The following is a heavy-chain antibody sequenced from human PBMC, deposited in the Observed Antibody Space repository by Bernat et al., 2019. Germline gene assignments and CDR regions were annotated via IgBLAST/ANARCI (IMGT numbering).Heavy chain of an antibody. CDR3: AKDLREGGTSRYFDY. Sequence: QVQLAESGGGVVQPGRSLRLSCAASGFTFSSYGMHWVRQAPGKGLEWVAVISYDGSNKYYADSVKGRFTISRDNSKNTLYLQMNSLRAEDTAVYYCAKDLREGGTSRYFDYWGQGTLVTVSS. D-gene: IGHD4-23*01. CDR1: GFTFSSYG. V-gene: IGHV3-30*18. CDR2: ISYDGSNK. J-gene: IGHJ4*02.